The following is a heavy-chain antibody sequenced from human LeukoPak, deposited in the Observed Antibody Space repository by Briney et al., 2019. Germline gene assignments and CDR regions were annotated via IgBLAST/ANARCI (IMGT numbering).Heavy chain of an antibody. CDR3: ARVRDSSGYYGFFDY. V-gene: IGHV1-46*01. CDR2: INPSGGTT. D-gene: IGHD3-22*01. J-gene: IGHJ4*02. Sequence: GASVKVSCKASGYTFTSYAMQWVRQAPGEGLEWMGIINPSGGTTSYAQKFQGRVTMTRDTSTSTVYLELSNLRSEDTAVYYCARVRDSSGYYGFFDYWGQGTLVTVSS. CDR1: GYTFTSYA.